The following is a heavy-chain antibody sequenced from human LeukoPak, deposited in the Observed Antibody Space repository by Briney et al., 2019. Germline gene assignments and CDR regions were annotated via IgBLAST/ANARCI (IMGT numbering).Heavy chain of an antibody. CDR1: GYTVTSYA. CDR3: AREGTSGYDPFPFDY. D-gene: IGHD5-12*01. CDR2: INTNTGNP. Sequence: ASVKVSCKASGYTVTSYAMNWVRQAPGQGLEWMGWINTNTGNPTYAQGFTGRFVFSLDTSVSTAYLQISSLKAEDTAVYYCAREGTSGYDPFPFDYWGQGTLVTVSS. V-gene: IGHV7-4-1*02. J-gene: IGHJ4*02.